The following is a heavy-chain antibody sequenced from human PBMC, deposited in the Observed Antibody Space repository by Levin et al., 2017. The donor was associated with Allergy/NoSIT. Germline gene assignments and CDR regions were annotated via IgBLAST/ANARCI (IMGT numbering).Heavy chain of an antibody. CDR2: TYYRSKWYN. V-gene: IGHV6-1*01. CDR3: ARDLVPRSSSWPLFYYYGLDV. CDR1: GDSVSTNSAA. Sequence: SETLSLTCAISGDSVSTNSAAWNWIRQSPSRGLEWLGRTYYRSKWYNDYAVSVKTRITINPDTSKNQFSLQLNSVTPEDTAVYYCARDLVPRSSSWPLFYYYGLDVWGQGITVTVSS. D-gene: IGHD6-13*01. J-gene: IGHJ6*02.